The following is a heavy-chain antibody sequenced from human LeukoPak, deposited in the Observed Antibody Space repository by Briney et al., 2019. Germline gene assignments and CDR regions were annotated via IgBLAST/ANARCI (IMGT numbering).Heavy chain of an antibody. CDR2: IYYSGST. V-gene: IGHV4-59*01. CDR1: GGSISSYY. J-gene: IGHJ4*02. Sequence: SETLSLTCTVSGGSISSYYWSWIRQPPGKGLEWIGYIYYSGSTNYNPSLKSRVTISVDTSKNQFSLKLSSVTAADTAVYYCARVAGSGSYSLFDYWGQGTLVTVSS. CDR3: ARVAGSGSYSLFDY. D-gene: IGHD3-10*01.